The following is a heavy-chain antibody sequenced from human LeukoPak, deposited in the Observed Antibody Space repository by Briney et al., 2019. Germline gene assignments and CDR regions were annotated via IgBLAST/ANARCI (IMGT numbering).Heavy chain of an antibody. CDR3: ARGGQQFDY. D-gene: IGHD1/OR15-1a*01. V-gene: IGHV4-38-2*01. Sequence: PSETLSLTCAVSGYSISSGYYWGWIRQPPGKGLEWIGSIYHSGSAYYNPSLKSPVTISVDTSKNQFSLKLSSVTAADTAVYYCARGGQQFDYWGQGTLVTVSS. J-gene: IGHJ4*02. CDR1: GYSISSGYY. CDR2: IYHSGSA.